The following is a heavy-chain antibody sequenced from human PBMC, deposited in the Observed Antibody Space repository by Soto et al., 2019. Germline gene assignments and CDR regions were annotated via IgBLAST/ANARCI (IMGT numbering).Heavy chain of an antibody. D-gene: IGHD3-10*01. CDR3: ARGPFRPSAMDV. CDR2: TIPALGKT. J-gene: IGHJ6*02. V-gene: IGHV1-69*10. Sequence: GASVKVSCKTSGDNFQKNVFTWVRKAPGQGLEWMGGTIPALGKTHYIEKFQGRVTITVDDATRTVYMEVRDLTSEDTAIYYCARGPFRPSAMDVWGQGTTVTVSS. CDR1: GDNFQKNV.